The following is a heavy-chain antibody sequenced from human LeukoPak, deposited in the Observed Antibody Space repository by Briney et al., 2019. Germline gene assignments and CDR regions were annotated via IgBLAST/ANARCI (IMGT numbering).Heavy chain of an antibody. J-gene: IGHJ3*02. Sequence: SETLSLTCTVSGGSISSYYWSWIRQPPGKGLEWIGYIYYSGSTNYNPSLKSRVTISVDTSKNQFSLKLSSVTAADTAVYYCARAPPMIVVVRAFDIWGQGTMVTVSS. CDR2: IYYSGST. CDR3: ARAPPMIVVVRAFDI. V-gene: IGHV4-59*01. CDR1: GGSISSYY. D-gene: IGHD3-22*01.